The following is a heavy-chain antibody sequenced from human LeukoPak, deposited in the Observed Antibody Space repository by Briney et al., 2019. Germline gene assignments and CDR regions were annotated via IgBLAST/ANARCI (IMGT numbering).Heavy chain of an antibody. CDR3: ARGPYYYGSGSLNWFDP. J-gene: IGHJ5*02. CDR1: GGTFSSYA. D-gene: IGHD3-10*01. CDR2: IIPIFGTA. V-gene: IGHV1-69*06. Sequence: SVKVSCKASGGTFSSYAISWVRQAPGQGLEWMGGIIPIFGTANYAQEFQGRVTITADKSTSTAYMELSSLRSEDTAVYYCARGPYYYGSGSLNWFDPWGQGTLVTVSS.